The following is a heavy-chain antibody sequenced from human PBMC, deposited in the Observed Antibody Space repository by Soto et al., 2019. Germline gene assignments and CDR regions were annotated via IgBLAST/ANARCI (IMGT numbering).Heavy chain of an antibody. Sequence: QVQLVQSGAEVKKPGSSVKVSCKASGGTFGSYVFNWVRQAPGHGLEWMGGIIPLFGRPNYAQKFQGRVTMTADESTSTAYMELSSLRSDDTAVFYCARDLGSGYDPGDYWGQGTLVTVSS. CDR2: IIPLFGRP. CDR3: ARDLGSGYDPGDY. CDR1: GGTFGSYV. V-gene: IGHV1-69*12. J-gene: IGHJ4*02. D-gene: IGHD5-12*01.